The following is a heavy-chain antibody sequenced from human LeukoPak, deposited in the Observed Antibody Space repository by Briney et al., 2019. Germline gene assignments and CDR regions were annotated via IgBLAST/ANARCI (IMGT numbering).Heavy chain of an antibody. V-gene: IGHV1-18*04. CDR1: GYTFSSYG. J-gene: IGHJ4*02. CDR2: ISSYRGNT. CDR3: ARGDYGDYDAYYFDY. D-gene: IGHD4-17*01. Sequence: ASVKVSCKASGYTFSSYGISWVRQAPGQGLEWMGWISSYRGNTNYAQKFQGRVTMTTDTSTNTAYMELRSLRSDDTAMYYCARGDYGDYDAYYFDYWGQGTLVTVSS.